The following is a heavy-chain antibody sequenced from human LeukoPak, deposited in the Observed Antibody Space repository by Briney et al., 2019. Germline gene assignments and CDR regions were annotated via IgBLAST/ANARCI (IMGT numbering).Heavy chain of an antibody. CDR3: ARGYCSSTSCYRFDY. CDR1: GGFISSYN. V-gene: IGHV4-4*07. Sequence: PSETLSLTCTVSGGFISSYNWSWIRQPAGKGLEWIGRIYTSGSTNYNPSLKSRVTMSVDTSKNQFSLKLSSVTAADTAVYYCARGYCSSTSCYRFDYWGQGTLVTVSS. J-gene: IGHJ4*02. CDR2: IYTSGST. D-gene: IGHD2-2*02.